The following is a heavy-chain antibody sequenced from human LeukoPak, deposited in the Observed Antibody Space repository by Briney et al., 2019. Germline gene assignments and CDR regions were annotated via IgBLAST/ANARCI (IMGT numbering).Heavy chain of an antibody. J-gene: IGHJ5*02. D-gene: IGHD2-2*01. CDR1: GFTFSSYW. CDR2: IKQDGSEK. Sequence: GGSLGLSCAASGFTFSSYWMRWVRQAPGKGLEWVANIKQDGSEKYYVDSVKGRFTISRDNAKNSLYLQMNSLRAEDTAVYYCARDDCSSISCYHNWFDPWGQGTLVTVSS. CDR3: ARDDCSSISCYHNWFDP. V-gene: IGHV3-7*01.